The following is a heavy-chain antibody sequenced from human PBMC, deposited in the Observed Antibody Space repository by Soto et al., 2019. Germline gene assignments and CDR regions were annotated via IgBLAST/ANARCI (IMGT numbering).Heavy chain of an antibody. J-gene: IGHJ6*02. CDR3: ASSPPENNYYYYGMDV. V-gene: IGHV1-3*01. CDR2: INAGNGNT. Sequence: ASVKVSCKASGYTFTSYAMHWVRQAPGQRLEWMGWINAGNGNTKYSQKFQGRVTITRDTSASTAYMELSSLRSEDTAVYYCASSPPENNYYYYGMDVWGQGTTVTVSS. CDR1: GYTFTSYA.